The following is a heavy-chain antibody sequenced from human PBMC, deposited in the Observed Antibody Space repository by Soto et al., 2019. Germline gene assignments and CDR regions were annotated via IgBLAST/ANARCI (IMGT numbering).Heavy chain of an antibody. CDR1: GYTFTSYG. Sequence: ASVKVSCKASGYTFTSYGISWVRQAPGQGLEWMGWINAYNGNTNYAQKFQGRVTMTTNTSISTAYMELSSLRSDDTAVYYCARTILVDWFDPWGQGTLVTVSS. D-gene: IGHD2-8*02. J-gene: IGHJ5*02. CDR3: ARTILVDWFDP. CDR2: INAYNGNT. V-gene: IGHV1-18*04.